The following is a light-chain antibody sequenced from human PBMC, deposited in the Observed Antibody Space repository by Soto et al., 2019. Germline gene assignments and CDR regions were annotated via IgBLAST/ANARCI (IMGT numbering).Light chain of an antibody. CDR3: LQDFNYPWT. CDR2: SAS. Sequence: AIQMTQSPSSLSASVGDRVTITCRASQTIRTDLGWYQQKPGKAPKLLIYSASSLQSGVPSRFTGTASGTDFTLTISSLQPEDFATYYCLQDFNYPWTFGQGTKVEIK. V-gene: IGKV1-6*01. J-gene: IGKJ1*01. CDR1: QTIRTD.